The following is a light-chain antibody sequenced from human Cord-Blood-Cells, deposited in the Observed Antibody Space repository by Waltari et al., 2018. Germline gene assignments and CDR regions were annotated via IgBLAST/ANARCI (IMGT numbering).Light chain of an antibody. V-gene: IGLV2-14*03. Sequence: QSALTQPASVSGSPGQSLTISCTGTRSDVCGYNSVSWYQQHPGKAPKLMIYDVSNLPSGVSNRFSGSKSGNTASLTISGLQAEDEADYYCSSYTSSNPYVFGTGTKVTVL. J-gene: IGLJ1*01. CDR2: DVS. CDR1: RSDVCGYNS. CDR3: SSYTSSNPYV.